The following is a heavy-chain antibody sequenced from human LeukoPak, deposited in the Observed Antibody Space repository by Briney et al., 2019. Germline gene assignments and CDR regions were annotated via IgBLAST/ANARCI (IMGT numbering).Heavy chain of an antibody. CDR2: IYYSGST. J-gene: IGHJ4*02. CDR1: GGSISSSSYN. V-gene: IGHV4-39*01. D-gene: IGHD2/OR15-2a*01. Sequence: PSETVSLTCIVSGGSISSSSYNWGWIRQSPGKGLEWIGSIYYSGSTYYNPSLKSRLTISVDTSKNQFSLNLSSVTAADTAVYYCVRQDRIIASPLVWGQGTLVTVSS. CDR3: VRQDRIIASPLV.